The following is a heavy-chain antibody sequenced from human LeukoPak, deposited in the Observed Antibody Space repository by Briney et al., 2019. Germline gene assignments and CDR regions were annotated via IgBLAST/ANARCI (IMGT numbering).Heavy chain of an antibody. Sequence: GGSLRLPCAASGFSISNNGISWVRQAPGKRLEWVSGISGSGDVTWYADSVKGRFTISRDNSKNTLYLQMSSLRAEDSALYYCVKWAGFGHYWGRGTLVTVSS. J-gene: IGHJ4*02. CDR1: GFSISNNG. CDR3: VKWAGFGHY. D-gene: IGHD3-10*01. V-gene: IGHV3-23*01. CDR2: ISGSGDVT.